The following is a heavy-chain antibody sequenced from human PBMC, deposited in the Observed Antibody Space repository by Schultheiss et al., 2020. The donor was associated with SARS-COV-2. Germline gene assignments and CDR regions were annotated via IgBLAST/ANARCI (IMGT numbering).Heavy chain of an antibody. D-gene: IGHD1-26*01. V-gene: IGHV3-30*01. CDR2: ISFDGTNK. J-gene: IGHJ4*02. Sequence: GESLKISCAASGFTFSNYALHWVRQAPGKRLEWVAVISFDGTNKYYADSVKGRFTISRDNSKNTLYLQMNSLRTEDTAVYYCARDESSGSYRYWGQGTLVTVSS. CDR1: GFTFSNYA. CDR3: ARDESSGSYRY.